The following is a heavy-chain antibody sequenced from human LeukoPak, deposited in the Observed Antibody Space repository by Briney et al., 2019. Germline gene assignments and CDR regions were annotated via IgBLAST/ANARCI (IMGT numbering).Heavy chain of an antibody. CDR2: IYTSGST. V-gene: IGHV4-61*02. J-gene: IGHJ5*02. CDR3: ARDFTYYDFWSGSTRPFDP. Sequence: SETLSLTCTVSGGSISSGSYYWSWIRQPAGKGLEWIGRIYTSGSTNYNPSLKSRVTISVDTSKNQFSLKLSSVTAADTAVYYCARDFTYYDFWSGSTRPFDPWGQGTLVTVSS. D-gene: IGHD3-3*01. CDR1: GGSISSGSYY.